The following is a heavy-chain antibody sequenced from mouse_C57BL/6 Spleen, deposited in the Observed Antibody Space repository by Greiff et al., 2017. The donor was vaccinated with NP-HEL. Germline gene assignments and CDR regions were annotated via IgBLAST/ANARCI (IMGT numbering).Heavy chain of an antibody. CDR3: ARQRDYYGRGYYFDY. CDR1: GFTFSDYY. V-gene: IGHV5-12*01. D-gene: IGHD1-1*01. J-gene: IGHJ2*01. CDR2: ISNGGGST. Sequence: EVQRVESGGGLVQPGGSLKLSCAASGFTFSDYYMYWVRQTPEKRLEWVAYISNGGGSTYYPDTVKGRFTISSDNAKNTLYLQRSRLKSEDTAMYYWARQRDYYGRGYYFDYWGQGTTLTVSS.